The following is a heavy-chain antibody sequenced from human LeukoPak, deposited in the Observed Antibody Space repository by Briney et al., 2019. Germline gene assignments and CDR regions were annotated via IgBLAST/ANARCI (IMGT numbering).Heavy chain of an antibody. CDR3: ARTSVFRGVAGDV. CDR2: IYYGGST. D-gene: IGHD3-10*01. Sequence: KSSETLSLTCTVSGGSISTYYWTWIRQPPGKGLEWIGYIYYGGSTSYNPSLKSRVTISLDTSKNQFSLRLSSVTAADTAVYYCARTSVFRGVAGDVWGQGTTVTVSS. V-gene: IGHV4-59*01. J-gene: IGHJ6*02. CDR1: GGSISTYY.